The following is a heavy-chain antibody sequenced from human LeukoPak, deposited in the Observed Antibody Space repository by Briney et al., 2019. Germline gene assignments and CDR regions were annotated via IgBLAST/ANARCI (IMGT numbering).Heavy chain of an antibody. CDR1: GSTFSTYD. Sequence: PGGSLRLSCAASGSTFSTYDMNWVRQAPGKGLEWVSVISGSGGSTNHADSVKGRFTISRDNSKNTLYLQMNSLRDEDTAVYYCAKRWSNAIDIWGQGTMVTVSS. D-gene: IGHD3-3*01. V-gene: IGHV3-23*01. CDR2: ISGSGGST. J-gene: IGHJ3*02. CDR3: AKRWSNAIDI.